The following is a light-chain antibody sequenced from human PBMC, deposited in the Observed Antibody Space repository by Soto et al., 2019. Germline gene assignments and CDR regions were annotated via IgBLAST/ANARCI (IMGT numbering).Light chain of an antibody. CDR1: QSISGL. J-gene: IGKJ1*01. V-gene: IGKV1-5*03. CDR2: MAS. Sequence: EIQITQSPSTLSSSIGDRVSITCLSSQSISGLLAWYQQEPGKAPNLLIYMASTLASGVPSRFSGSGSGTEFTLTISSLQPDDFATYYCQHYNGYSWKFGQGTKVDSK. CDR3: QHYNGYSWK.